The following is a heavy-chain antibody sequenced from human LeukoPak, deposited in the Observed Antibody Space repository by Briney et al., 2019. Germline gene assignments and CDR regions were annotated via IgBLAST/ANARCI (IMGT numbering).Heavy chain of an antibody. CDR2: IRHDGSNT. CDR1: GFTFSSYG. Sequence: GGSLRLSCAASGFTFSSYGMHWVRQAPGKGLEWVALIRHDGSNTYYADSVKGRFTISRDNSKNTLYLQMNSLRAEDTAVYYCAKEGYCSGGSCYSPYYFDYWGQGTLVTVSS. D-gene: IGHD2-15*01. J-gene: IGHJ4*02. V-gene: IGHV3-30*02. CDR3: AKEGYCSGGSCYSPYYFDY.